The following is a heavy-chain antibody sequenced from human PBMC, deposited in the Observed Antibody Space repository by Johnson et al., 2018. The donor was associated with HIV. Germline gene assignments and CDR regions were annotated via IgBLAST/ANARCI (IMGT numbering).Heavy chain of an antibody. CDR1: GFTFSSYG. V-gene: IGHV3-33*06. J-gene: IGHJ3*02. D-gene: IGHD6-13*01. CDR3: AKCIWGSSLIDAFDI. Sequence: QVQLVESGGGVVQPGRSLRLSCAASGFTFSSYGMHWVRQAPGTGLEWVAGLWYDGTKKNYADSVKGRFTISRDNSKNTLHLQMNSLRAEDTAVYYCAKCIWGSSLIDAFDIWGQGTIVTVSS. CDR2: LWYDGTKK.